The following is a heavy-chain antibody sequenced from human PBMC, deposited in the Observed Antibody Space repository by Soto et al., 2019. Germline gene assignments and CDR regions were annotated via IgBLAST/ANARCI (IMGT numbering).Heavy chain of an antibody. CDR2: IWYDGTKK. D-gene: IGHD4-17*01. Sequence: QVQLVESGGGVVQPGRSLRLSCAASGFTFNNYGMHWVRQAPGKGLEWVAVIWYDGTKKYYVDSVRGRFSISRDDSKNTLYLQMNGLRAEDTGVYYCARDRYGAESRFDYWGQGTPVTVSS. J-gene: IGHJ4*02. V-gene: IGHV3-33*01. CDR3: ARDRYGAESRFDY. CDR1: GFTFNNYG.